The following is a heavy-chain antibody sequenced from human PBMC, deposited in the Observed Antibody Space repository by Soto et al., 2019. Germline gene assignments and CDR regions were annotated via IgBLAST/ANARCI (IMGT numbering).Heavy chain of an antibody. CDR1: GGTFSSYA. CDR2: IIPIFGTA. D-gene: IGHD2-2*02. Sequence: ASVKVSCKASGGTFSSYAISWVRQAPGQGLEWMGGIIPIFGTANYAQKFQGRVTITADESSSTAYMELSSLRSEDTAVYYCARGYCSSTSCYKAPFDYWGQGTLVTVSS. J-gene: IGHJ4*02. V-gene: IGHV1-69*13. CDR3: ARGYCSSTSCYKAPFDY.